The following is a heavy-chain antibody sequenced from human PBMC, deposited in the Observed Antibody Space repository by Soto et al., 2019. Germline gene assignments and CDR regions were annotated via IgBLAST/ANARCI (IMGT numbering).Heavy chain of an antibody. Sequence: SETLSLTCAVYGGSFSGYYWSWIRQPPGKGLEWIGEINHSGSTNYNPSLKSRVTISVDTSKNQFSLKLSSVTAADTAVYYCARVGPSSIAAAGTAFDYWGQGTLVTVSS. D-gene: IGHD6-13*01. J-gene: IGHJ4*02. CDR2: INHSGST. V-gene: IGHV4-34*01. CDR3: ARVGPSSIAAAGTAFDY. CDR1: GGSFSGYY.